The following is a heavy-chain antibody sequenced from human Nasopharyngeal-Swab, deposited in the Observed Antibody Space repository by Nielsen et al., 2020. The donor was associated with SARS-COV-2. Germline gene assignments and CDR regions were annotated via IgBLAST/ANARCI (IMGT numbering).Heavy chain of an antibody. Sequence: SETLSLTCTVSGDSGISSYWSWLRQTPGKGLEWIGYIYQNGYTNYNPSLKSRITMSIETSRKQFSLRLRSATAADTAMYYCAKEGEGGPNYFEFWGQGNQVTVSS. D-gene: IGHD3-10*01. CDR2: IYQNGYT. CDR3: AKEGEGGPNYFEF. CDR1: GDSGISSY. J-gene: IGHJ4*02. V-gene: IGHV4-59*02.